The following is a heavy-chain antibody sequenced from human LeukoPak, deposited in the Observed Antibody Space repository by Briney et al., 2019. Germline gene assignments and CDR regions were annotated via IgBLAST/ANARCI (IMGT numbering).Heavy chain of an antibody. CDR3: AREGLAVAGTWASIDY. J-gene: IGHJ4*02. CDR1: GFTFRSYI. CDR2: ISSSSSTV. D-gene: IGHD6-19*01. V-gene: IGHV3-48*01. Sequence: GGSLRLSCAASGFTFRSYIMNWVRQAPGKGLEWISYISSSSSTVDYVDSVKGRFTISRDNAKNSLYLQMNSLRAEDTAVYYCAREGLAVAGTWASIDYWGQGTLVTVSS.